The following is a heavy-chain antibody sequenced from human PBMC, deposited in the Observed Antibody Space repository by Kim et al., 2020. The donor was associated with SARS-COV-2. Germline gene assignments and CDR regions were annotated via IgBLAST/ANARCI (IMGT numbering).Heavy chain of an antibody. V-gene: IGHV4-39*07. J-gene: IGHJ4*02. CDR1: GGSISSSSYY. CDR2: IYYSRST. Sequence: SETLSLTCTVSGGSISSSSYYWGWIRQPPGKGLEWIGSIYYSRSTYYNPSLKSRVTISVDTSKNQFSLKLSSVTAADTAVYYCAGWGAYCTNGVCFDYWGQGTLVTVSS. CDR3: AGWGAYCTNGVCFDY. D-gene: IGHD2-8*01.